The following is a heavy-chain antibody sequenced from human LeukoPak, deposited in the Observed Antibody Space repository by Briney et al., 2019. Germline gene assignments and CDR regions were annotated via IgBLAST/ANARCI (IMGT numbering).Heavy chain of an antibody. J-gene: IGHJ4*02. CDR1: GDSISSSSYY. Sequence: TPSETLSLTCTVSGDSISSSSYYWGWIRQPPGKGLEWIGSIYYSGSTYYNPSLKSRVTISVDTSKNQSSLKLSSVTAADTAVYYCARQGGKGGSDYWGQGTLVTVSS. V-gene: IGHV4-39*01. D-gene: IGHD2-15*01. CDR2: IYYSGST. CDR3: ARQGGKGGSDY.